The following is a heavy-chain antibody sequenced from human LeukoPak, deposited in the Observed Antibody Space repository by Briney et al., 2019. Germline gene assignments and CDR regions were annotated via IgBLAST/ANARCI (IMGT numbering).Heavy chain of an antibody. CDR3: ARDSSGYYGPNDAFDI. J-gene: IGHJ3*02. CDR1: XYTFNRYG. D-gene: IGHD3-22*01. Sequence: ASVXXXCKASXYTFNRYGISWVRQAPGQGMERMGWISAYNGNTNYAQKLQGRVTITTDTSTSKAYMEMRRLRSDDTAVYYCARDSSGYYGPNDAFDIWGQGTMVTVSS. CDR2: ISAYNGNT. V-gene: IGHV1-18*01.